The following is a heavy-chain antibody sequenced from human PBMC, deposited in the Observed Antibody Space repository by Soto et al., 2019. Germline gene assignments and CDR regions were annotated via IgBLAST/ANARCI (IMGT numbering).Heavy chain of an antibody. CDR2: ISAYNGNT. J-gene: IGHJ6*03. D-gene: IGHD2-2*01. Sequence: GASVKVSCKASGYTFTSYGISWVRQAPGQGLEWMGWISAYNGNTNYAQKLQGRVTMTTDTSTSTAYMELRSLRSDDTAVYYCARDQEVQGKEYQPSLYYYHYYMDVWGKGITVTVSS. V-gene: IGHV1-18*01. CDR1: GYTFTSYG. CDR3: ARDQEVQGKEYQPSLYYYHYYMDV.